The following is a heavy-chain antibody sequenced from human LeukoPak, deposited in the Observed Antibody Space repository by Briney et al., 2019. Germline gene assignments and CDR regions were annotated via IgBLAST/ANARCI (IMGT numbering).Heavy chain of an antibody. V-gene: IGHV3-13*01. CDR1: GFSFSSYD. D-gene: IGHD6-19*01. Sequence: GGSLTLSCAGSGFSFSSYDMLWVRQATGKGLEWVSAIGSGGDTYYAGSVEGRFTISRESAKNSFYLQMNSLSAGDTAVYFCARAVAGTDEIDSWGQGTVVTVSS. CDR3: ARAVAGTDEIDS. CDR2: IGSGGDT. J-gene: IGHJ4*02.